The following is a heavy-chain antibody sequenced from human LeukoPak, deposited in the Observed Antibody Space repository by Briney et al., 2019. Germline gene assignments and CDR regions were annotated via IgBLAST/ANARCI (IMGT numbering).Heavy chain of an antibody. V-gene: IGHV3-30*02. CDR3: ARGSCTSPGCYDAGDWFGP. CDR1: GFAFRGYG. Sequence: PGGSLRLSCAASGFAFRGYGIHWVRQAPGKGLQWVAFIRYDGTSKYYADSVKGRFTISRDNSKNTLFLQMNSLGADDTAVYYCARGSCTSPGCYDAGDWFGPWGQGTLVTVSS. D-gene: IGHD2-2*01. CDR2: IRYDGTSK. J-gene: IGHJ5*02.